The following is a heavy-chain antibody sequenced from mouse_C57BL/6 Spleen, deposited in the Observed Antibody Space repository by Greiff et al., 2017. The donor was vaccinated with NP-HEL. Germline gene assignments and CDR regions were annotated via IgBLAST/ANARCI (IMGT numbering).Heavy chain of an antibody. CDR2: ISYDGSN. J-gene: IGHJ4*01. CDR3: ARDRLYAMDY. CDR1: GYSITSGYY. V-gene: IGHV3-6*01. Sequence: DVKLQESGPGLVKPSQSLSLTCSVTGYSITSGYYWNWIRQFPGNKLEWMGYISYDGSNNYNPSLKNRISITRDTSKNQFFLKLNSVTTEDTATYYCARDRLYAMDYWGQGTSVTVSS.